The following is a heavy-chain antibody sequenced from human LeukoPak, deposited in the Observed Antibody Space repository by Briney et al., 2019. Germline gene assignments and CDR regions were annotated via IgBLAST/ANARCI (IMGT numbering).Heavy chain of an antibody. J-gene: IGHJ4*02. CDR2: ISWNSGSI. V-gene: IGHV3-9*01. CDR3: AKDVAIQLGFDY. CDR1: GFTFDDYA. D-gene: IGHD5-18*01. Sequence: GRSLRLSRAASGFTFDDYAMHWVRQAPGKGLEWVSGISWNSGSIGYADSVKGRFTISRDNAKNSLYLQMNSLRAEDTALYYCAKDVAIQLGFDYWGQGTLVTVSS.